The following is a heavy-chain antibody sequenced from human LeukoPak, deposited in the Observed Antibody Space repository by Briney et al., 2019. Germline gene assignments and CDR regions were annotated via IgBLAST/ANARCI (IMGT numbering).Heavy chain of an antibody. D-gene: IGHD3-22*01. CDR2: INHSGST. J-gene: IGHJ3*02. Sequence: PSETLSLTCAVYGGSFSGYYRSWIRQPPGKGLEWIGEINHSGSTNYNPSLKSRVTISVDTSKNQFSLKLSSVTAADTAVYYCASDQTDYYDSSGYLRADAFDIWGQGTMVTVSS. CDR1: GGSFSGYY. V-gene: IGHV4-34*01. CDR3: ASDQTDYYDSSGYLRADAFDI.